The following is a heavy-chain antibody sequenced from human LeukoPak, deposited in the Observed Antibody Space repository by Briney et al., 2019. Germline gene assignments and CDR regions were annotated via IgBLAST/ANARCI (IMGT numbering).Heavy chain of an antibody. D-gene: IGHD2-2*01. J-gene: IGHJ6*03. Sequence: SETLSLTCGVSGYPINNAYYWVWIRQPTGKGLEWIGSLYHPDSTYYNPSLKSRVTMSVDTSRNQFSLRLSFVTAADTAVYYCARQYDSYFYYYLDPWGTGTTVTVSS. CDR1: GYPINNAYY. CDR3: ARQYDSYFYYYLDP. CDR2: LYHPDST. V-gene: IGHV4-38-2*01.